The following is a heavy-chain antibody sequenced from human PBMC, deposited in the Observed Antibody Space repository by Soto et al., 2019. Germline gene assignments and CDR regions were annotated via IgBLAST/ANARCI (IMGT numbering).Heavy chain of an antibody. CDR3: ARELAAAGTDWFDP. Sequence: GASVKVSCKASGGTFSSYAISWVRQAPGQGLEWMGGIIPIFGTANYAQKFQGRVTITADESTSTAYMELSSLGSEDTAVYYCARELAAAGTDWFDPWGQGTLVTVSS. V-gene: IGHV1-69*13. D-gene: IGHD6-13*01. CDR1: GGTFSSYA. CDR2: IIPIFGTA. J-gene: IGHJ5*02.